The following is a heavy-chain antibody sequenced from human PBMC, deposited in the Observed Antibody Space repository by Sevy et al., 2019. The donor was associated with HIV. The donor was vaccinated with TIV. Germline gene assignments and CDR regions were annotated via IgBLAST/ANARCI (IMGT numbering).Heavy chain of an antibody. CDR1: GFTFSSYG. Sequence: GGSLRLSCAASGFTFSSYGMHWVRQAPGKGLEWVAVIWYDGSSKYYADSVKGRFTVSRGNSKNTLYLQMNSLRAEDTAVYYCARDKLLPFTVTMVRGALSYYFDSWGQGTLVTVSS. D-gene: IGHD3-10*01. CDR3: ARDKLLPFTVTMVRGALSYYFDS. CDR2: IWYDGSSK. V-gene: IGHV3-33*01. J-gene: IGHJ4*02.